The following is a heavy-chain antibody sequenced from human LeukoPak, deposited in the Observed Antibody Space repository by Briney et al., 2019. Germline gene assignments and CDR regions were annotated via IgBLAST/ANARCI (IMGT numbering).Heavy chain of an antibody. J-gene: IGHJ4*02. V-gene: IGHV4-59*08. CDR2: IYYSGST. CDR3: ARGEVSPQAVYFDY. Sequence: SETLSLTCTVSGGSISSYYWGWIRQPPGKGLEWIGYIYYSGSTYYNPSLKSRVTISVDTSKNQFSLKLSSVTAADTAVYYCARGEVSPQAVYFDYWGQGTLVTVSS. D-gene: IGHD3-10*01. CDR1: GGSISSYY.